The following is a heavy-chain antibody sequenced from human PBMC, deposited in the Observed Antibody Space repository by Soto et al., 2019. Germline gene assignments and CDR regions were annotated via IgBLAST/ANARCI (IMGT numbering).Heavy chain of an antibody. CDR2: IYPGDSDI. J-gene: IGHJ4*02. V-gene: IGHV5-51*01. CDR1: GYSFTSYW. CDR3: ATQQQLALFDC. Sequence: GESLKISCKGSGYSFTSYWIGWVRQMPGKGLEWMGIIYPGDSDIRYSPSFQGQVTISADKSISTAYLQWSSLKASDTAIYYCATQQQLALFDCWGQGTLVTVSS. D-gene: IGHD6-13*01.